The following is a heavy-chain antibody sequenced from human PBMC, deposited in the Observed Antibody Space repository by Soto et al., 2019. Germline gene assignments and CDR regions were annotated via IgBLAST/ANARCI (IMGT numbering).Heavy chain of an antibody. Sequence: DVQLVESGGGLVKPGGSLRLSCAASGFSFTNAWMNWVRQAPGKGLEWVGRIKSKTDGGTIDYAAPVKGRFTLSREDSRNTVFLQLNSLKTEDTAVYYCTRDRLSGGYCGSSANCSGYWGQGTLVTVAS. CDR2: IKSKTDGGTI. CDR3: TRDRLSGGYCGSSANCSGY. V-gene: IGHV3-15*07. D-gene: IGHD2-2*01. CDR1: GFSFTNAW. J-gene: IGHJ4*02.